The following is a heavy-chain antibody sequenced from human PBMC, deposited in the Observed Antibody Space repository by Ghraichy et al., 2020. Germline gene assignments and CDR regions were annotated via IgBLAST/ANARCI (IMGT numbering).Heavy chain of an antibody. CDR2: IYTSGST. D-gene: IGHD3-22*01. CDR3: AREGRRRGPTYYYDSSGWGDAFDI. J-gene: IGHJ3*02. CDR1: GGSISSYY. Sequence: SQTLSLTCTVSGGSISSYYWSWIRQPAGKGLEWIGRIYTSGSTNYNPSLKSRVTMSVDTSKNQFSLKLSSVTAADTAVYYCAREGRRRGPTYYYDSSGWGDAFDIWGQGTMVTVSS. V-gene: IGHV4-4*07.